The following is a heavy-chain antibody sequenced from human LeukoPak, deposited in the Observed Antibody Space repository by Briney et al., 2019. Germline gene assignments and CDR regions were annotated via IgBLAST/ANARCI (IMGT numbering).Heavy chain of an antibody. CDR1: GGSFSGYY. J-gene: IGHJ4*02. V-gene: IGHV4-34*01. CDR3: ARASRGYSSGWYSG. CDR2: INHSGST. Sequence: SETLSLTCAVYGGSFSGYYWSWIRQPPGKGLEWSGEINHSGSTNYNPSLKSRVTISVDTSKNQFSLKLSSVTAADTAVYYCARASRGYSSGWYSGWGQGTLVTVSS. D-gene: IGHD6-19*01.